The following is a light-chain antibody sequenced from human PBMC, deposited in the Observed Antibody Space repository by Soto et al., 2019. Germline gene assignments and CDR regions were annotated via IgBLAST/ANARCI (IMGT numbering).Light chain of an antibody. Sequence: EIQLTQSAFPLSASVGDSVAITCLASQSISTYLNWYQQKPGKAPKVLIYAASSLQSRVPSSFSGSGSGTDFTLTLSSLQAEDFVTYYCQETYSTPITFGQGTRLEIK. CDR2: AAS. CDR3: QETYSTPIT. V-gene: IGKV1-39*01. J-gene: IGKJ5*01. CDR1: QSISTY.